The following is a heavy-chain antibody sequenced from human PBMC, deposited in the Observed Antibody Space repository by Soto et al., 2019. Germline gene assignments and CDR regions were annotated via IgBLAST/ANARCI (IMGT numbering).Heavy chain of an antibody. CDR1: GGSISSSSYY. CDR2: IYYSGST. V-gene: IGHV4-39*01. J-gene: IGHJ6*02. D-gene: IGHD3-16*02. Sequence: SETLSLTCTVSGGSISSSSYYWGWIRQPPGKGLEWIGSIYYSGSTYYNPSLKSRVTISVDTSKNQFSLKLSSVTAADTAVYYCARLYDYVWGSYRRKKGDYYYGMDVWGQGTTVTVSS. CDR3: ARLYDYVWGSYRRKKGDYYYGMDV.